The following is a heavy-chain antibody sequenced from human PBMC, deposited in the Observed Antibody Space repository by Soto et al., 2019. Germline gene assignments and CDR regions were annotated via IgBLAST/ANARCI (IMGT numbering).Heavy chain of an antibody. Sequence: QLQLQESGPGLVKPSETLSLTCTVSGGSISSSSYYWGWIRQPPGKGLEWIGSIYYSGSTYYNPSLKSRVTISVDTSKNQCSLKLSSVTAADTAVYYCARHEAVGQWLDYFDYWGQGTLVTVSS. J-gene: IGHJ4*02. V-gene: IGHV4-39*01. CDR3: ARHEAVGQWLDYFDY. CDR2: IYYSGST. D-gene: IGHD6-19*01. CDR1: GGSISSSSYY.